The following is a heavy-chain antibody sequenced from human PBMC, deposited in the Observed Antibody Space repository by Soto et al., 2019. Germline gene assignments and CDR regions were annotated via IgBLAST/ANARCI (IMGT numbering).Heavy chain of an antibody. CDR3: ARVPGP. Sequence: SETLSLTCAVSGGSISSNDWWTWVRQPPGKGLEWIGYIYHSGSTYYNPSLKSRVTISVDRSKNQFSLKLSSVTAADTAVYYCARVPGPWGQGSLVTVSS. J-gene: IGHJ5*02. CDR1: GGSISSNDW. V-gene: IGHV4-4*02. CDR2: IYHSGST.